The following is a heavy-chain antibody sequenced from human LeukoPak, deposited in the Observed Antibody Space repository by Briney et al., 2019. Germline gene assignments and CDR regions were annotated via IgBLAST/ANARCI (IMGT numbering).Heavy chain of an antibody. D-gene: IGHD6-19*01. J-gene: IGHJ2*01. V-gene: IGHV1-18*01. Sequence: ASVKVSCKASGYTFTHHGIAWIRQAPGQGLEWLGWISCYNGDTIYAQRFQGRVTLTTEKSTSTVYMELRSLTSDDTAVYYCARDPSNTSGWYQYFDAWGRGTLVSVSS. CDR3: ARDPSNTSGWYQYFDA. CDR1: GYTFTHHG. CDR2: ISCYNGDT.